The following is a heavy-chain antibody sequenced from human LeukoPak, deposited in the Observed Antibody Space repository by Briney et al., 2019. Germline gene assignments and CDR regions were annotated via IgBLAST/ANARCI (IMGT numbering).Heavy chain of an antibody. D-gene: IGHD1-1*01. CDR3: AKDISTGTFGSDAVSSFDY. CDR2: ISGDGGST. J-gene: IGHJ4*02. CDR1: GFTFDDYA. Sequence: GGSLRLSCAASGFTFDDYAMHWVRQAPGKGLEWVSLISGDGGSTYYADSVEGRFTISRDNSKNSLYLQMNSLRTEDTALYYCAKDISTGTFGSDAVSSFDYWGQGTLVTVSS. V-gene: IGHV3-43*02.